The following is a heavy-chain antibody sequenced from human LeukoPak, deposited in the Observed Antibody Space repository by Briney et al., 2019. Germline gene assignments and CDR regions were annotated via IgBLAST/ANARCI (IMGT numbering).Heavy chain of an antibody. D-gene: IGHD2-2*01. V-gene: IGHV4-30-4*08. CDR3: ARDYCSSTSCYAYYMDV. CDR1: GGSISSGDYY. Sequence: SETLSLTCTVSGGSISSGDYYWSWIRQPPGKGVEWIGYFYYSGSTYYNPSLKSRVTISVDTSKNQFSLKLSSVTAADTAVYYCARDYCSSTSCYAYYMDVWGKGTTVTVSS. CDR2: FYYSGST. J-gene: IGHJ6*03.